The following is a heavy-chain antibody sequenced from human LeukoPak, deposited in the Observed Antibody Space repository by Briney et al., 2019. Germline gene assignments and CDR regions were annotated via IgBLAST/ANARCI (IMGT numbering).Heavy chain of an antibody. Sequence: ASVKVSCKASGYTFKSYGISWVRQAPGQGLEWMGWINPNSGDTNYAQKFQGRVTMTRDTSITTAYMELSRLRSDDTAVYYCAKDIRRDGYDFFDYWGQGTLVTVSS. CDR3: AKDIRRDGYDFFDY. V-gene: IGHV1-2*02. CDR2: INPNSGDT. D-gene: IGHD5-24*01. CDR1: GYTFKSYG. J-gene: IGHJ4*02.